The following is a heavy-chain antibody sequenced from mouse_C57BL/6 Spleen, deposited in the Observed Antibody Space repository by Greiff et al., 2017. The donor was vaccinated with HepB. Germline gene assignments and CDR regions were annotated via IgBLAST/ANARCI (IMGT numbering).Heavy chain of an antibody. Sequence: EVKLVESGEGLVKPGGSLKLSCAASGFTFSSYAMSWVRQTPEKRLEWVAYISSGGDYIYYADTVKGRFTISRDNARNTLYLQMSSLKSEDTAMYYCTRDGGGGSFDYWGQGTTLTVSS. CDR1: GFTFSSYA. CDR3: TRDGGGGSFDY. D-gene: IGHD1-1*02. V-gene: IGHV5-9-1*02. J-gene: IGHJ2*01. CDR2: ISSGGDYI.